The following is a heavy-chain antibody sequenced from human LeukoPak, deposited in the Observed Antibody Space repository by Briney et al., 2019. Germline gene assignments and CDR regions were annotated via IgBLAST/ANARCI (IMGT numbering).Heavy chain of an antibody. D-gene: IGHD1-14*01. CDR1: GYTFTSYG. V-gene: IGHV1-18*01. CDR2: ISAYNGNT. J-gene: IGHJ6*03. Sequence: GASVKVSCKASGYTFTSYGISWVRQAPGQGLEWMGWISAYNGNTNYAQKLQGRVTMTTDTSTSTAYMELRSLRSDDTAVYYCARSVTHYYYYYMDVWGKGTTITVSS. CDR3: ARSVTHYYYYYMDV.